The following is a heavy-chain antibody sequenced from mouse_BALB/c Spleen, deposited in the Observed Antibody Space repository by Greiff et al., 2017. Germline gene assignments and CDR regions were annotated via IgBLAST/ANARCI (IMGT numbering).Heavy chain of an antibody. CDR1: GYSFTGYF. D-gene: IGHD2-2*01. Sequence: DVKLVESGPELVKPGASVKISCKASGYSFTGYFMNWVMQSHGKSLEWIGRINPYNGDTFYNQKFKGKATLTVDKSSSTAHMELRSLASEDSAVYYCARPISYGYDGVYFDYWGQGTTLTVSS. CDR2: INPYNGDT. CDR3: ARPISYGYDGVYFDY. V-gene: IGHV1-20*02. J-gene: IGHJ2*01.